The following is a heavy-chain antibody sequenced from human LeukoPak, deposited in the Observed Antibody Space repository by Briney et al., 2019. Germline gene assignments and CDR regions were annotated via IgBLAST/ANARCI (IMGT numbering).Heavy chain of an antibody. J-gene: IGHJ3*02. V-gene: IGHV3-74*01. CDR2: INSDGSST. Sequence: PGGSLRLSCVASGFIFSSHWMHWVRQAPGKGPVWVSRINSDGSSTRHADSVKGRFTISRDNAKNTLYLHMNSLRTEDTAVYYCARDSGYPDAFDIWGQGTMVIVSS. CDR3: ARDSGYPDAFDI. CDR1: GFIFSSHW. D-gene: IGHD3-10*01.